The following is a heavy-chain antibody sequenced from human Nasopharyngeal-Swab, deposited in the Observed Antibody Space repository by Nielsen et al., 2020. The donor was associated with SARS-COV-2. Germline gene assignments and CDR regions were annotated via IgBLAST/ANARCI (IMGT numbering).Heavy chain of an antibody. D-gene: IGHD3-16*01. CDR1: GFTLDTYS. CDR2: ISSSRTTI. V-gene: IGHV3-48*04. CDR3: ARRNPWGWDFDY. Sequence: GGSLRLSCEASGFTLDTYSMNWVRQAPGKGLEWVSYISSSRTTIYYADSVKGRFTISRDDAKNSLYLQMNSLKVDDTAVYYCARRNPWGWDFDYWGQGTLLTVSS. J-gene: IGHJ4*02.